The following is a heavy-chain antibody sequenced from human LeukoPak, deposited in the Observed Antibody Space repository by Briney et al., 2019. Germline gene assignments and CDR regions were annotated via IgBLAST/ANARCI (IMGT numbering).Heavy chain of an antibody. CDR2: IKSKTDGGRT. J-gene: IGHJ4*02. V-gene: IGHV3-15*01. Sequence: AGGSLRLSCAASGFTFNPAGMSGVRKAPGKGLKWFGRIKSKTDGGRTDFAAPVKGRFTISRDDSKNTLYLQMNSLKTEDTAIYYCTKVSGNYAFEFWGQGTLVTVSS. D-gene: IGHD1-7*01. CDR3: TKVSGNYAFEF. CDR1: GFTFNPAG.